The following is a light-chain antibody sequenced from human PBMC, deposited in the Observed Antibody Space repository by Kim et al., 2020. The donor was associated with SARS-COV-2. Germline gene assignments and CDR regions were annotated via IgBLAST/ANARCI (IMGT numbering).Light chain of an antibody. V-gene: IGLV3-19*01. CDR3: NFRDGSGYRWV. CDR2: GKN. J-gene: IGLJ3*02. CDR1: SLRSYY. Sequence: ALGQTVRITCQGDSLRSYYASWYQQKPGQAPVLVTYGKNNRPSGIPDRFSGSSSGNTASLTITGAQAEDEADYYCNFRDGSGYRWVFGGGTKLTVL.